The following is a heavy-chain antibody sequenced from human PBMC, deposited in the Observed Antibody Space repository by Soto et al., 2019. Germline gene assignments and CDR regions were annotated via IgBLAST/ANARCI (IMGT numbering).Heavy chain of an antibody. J-gene: IGHJ6*03. V-gene: IGHV4-31*03. CDR2: IYYSGST. CDR3: ARDQGAYYDFWSGYTYQGGYYYYYMDV. D-gene: IGHD3-3*01. CDR1: GGSISSGGYY. Sequence: SETLSLTCTVSGGSISSGGYYWSWIRQHPGKGLEWIGYIYYSGSTYYNPSLKSRVTISVDTSKNQFSLKLSSVTAADTAVYYYARDQGAYYDFWSGYTYQGGYYYYYMDVWGKGTTVTVSS.